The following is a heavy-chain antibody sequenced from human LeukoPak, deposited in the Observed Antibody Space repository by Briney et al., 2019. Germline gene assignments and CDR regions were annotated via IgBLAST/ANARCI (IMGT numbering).Heavy chain of an antibody. J-gene: IGHJ4*02. D-gene: IGHD5-18*01. CDR3: ATLGYSYGYSFDY. CDR2: FDPEDGET. V-gene: IGHV1-24*01. Sequence: ASVKVSCRVSGYTLTELSMHGVRQARGKGLEWVGAFDPEDGETIYAQKFQGRVTMTEDTSTDTAYMELSSLRSEDTAVYYCATLGYSYGYSFDYWGQGTLVTVSS. CDR1: GYTLTELS.